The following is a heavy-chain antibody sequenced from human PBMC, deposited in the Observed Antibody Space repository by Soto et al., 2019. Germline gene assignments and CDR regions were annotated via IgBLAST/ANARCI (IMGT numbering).Heavy chain of an antibody. CDR2: IDYRGTA. D-gene: IGHD3-10*01. Sequence: QVQLQESGPGLVKPSQTLSLTCTVFGGSISSVNYYWNWIRQYPGEGLEWIGHIDYRGTAYFNPSLRSRVTISLATSKNQFSLKLNSVTAADTAVYYCARESGAGDVGPWGQGTLVTVSS. CDR3: ARESGAGDVGP. J-gene: IGHJ5*02. V-gene: IGHV4-31*03. CDR1: GGSISSVNYY.